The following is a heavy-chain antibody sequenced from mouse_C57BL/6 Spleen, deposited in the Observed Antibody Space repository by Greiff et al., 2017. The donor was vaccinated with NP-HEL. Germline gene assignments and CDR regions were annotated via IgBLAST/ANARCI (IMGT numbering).Heavy chain of an antibody. D-gene: IGHD1-1*01. CDR2: INPNNGGT. J-gene: IGHJ1*03. V-gene: IGHV1-18*01. Sequence: EVQLQQSGPELVKPGASVKIPCKASGYTFTDYNMDWVKQSHGKSLEWIGDINPNNGGTIYNQKFKGKATLTVDKSSSTAYMEIRRLTSEDTAVYYCAREGLLRWYFDVWGTGTTVTVSS. CDR1: GYTFTDYN. CDR3: AREGLLRWYFDV.